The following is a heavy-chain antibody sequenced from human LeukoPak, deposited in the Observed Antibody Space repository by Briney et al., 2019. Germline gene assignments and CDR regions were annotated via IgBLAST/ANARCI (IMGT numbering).Heavy chain of an antibody. V-gene: IGHV1-2*06. CDR1: GDTFTGYY. J-gene: IGHJ5*02. D-gene: IGHD3-3*01. CDR2: INPNSGGT. Sequence: ASVKVSCKASGDTFTGYYMHWVRQAPGQGLEWMGRINPNSGGTNYAQKFQGRVTMTRDTSISTAYMELSRLRSDDTAVYYCAREGSSGYDFWSGYQNWFDPWGQGTLVTVSS. CDR3: AREGSSGYDFWSGYQNWFDP.